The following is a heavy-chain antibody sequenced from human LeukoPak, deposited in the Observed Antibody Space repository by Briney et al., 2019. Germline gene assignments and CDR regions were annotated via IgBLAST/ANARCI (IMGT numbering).Heavy chain of an antibody. Sequence: TSETLSLTCSVSGGSISSCTYSWGWIRQPPGKGLEWIGSFSCSGSTYYNPSLKSRVTISVDTSKNQFSLKLSSVTAADTAVYYCARSHNWNYFDYWGQGTLVTVSS. V-gene: IGHV4-39*07. CDR3: ARSHNWNYFDY. D-gene: IGHD1-20*01. CDR1: GGSISSCTYS. J-gene: IGHJ4*02. CDR2: FSCSGST.